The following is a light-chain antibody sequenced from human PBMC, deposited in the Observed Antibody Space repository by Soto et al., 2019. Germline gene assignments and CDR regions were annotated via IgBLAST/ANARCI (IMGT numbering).Light chain of an antibody. CDR3: LQYHNLWA. V-gene: IGKV3-15*01. Sequence: EILMTQSPSTLSVSLGERVTITCRASQNIYSNIAWYQQRPGQAPRLLIYRASTRATGVPARFSGSGSGTEFTLTISSLQSEDFTVYSCLQYHNLWAFGQGTKVDIK. J-gene: IGKJ1*01. CDR1: QNIYSN. CDR2: RAS.